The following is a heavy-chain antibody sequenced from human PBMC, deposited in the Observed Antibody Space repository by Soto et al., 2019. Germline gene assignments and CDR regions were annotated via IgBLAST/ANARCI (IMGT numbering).Heavy chain of an antibody. CDR2: FDPEDGET. CDR1: GYTLTELS. CDR3: ATSFSIDYGDYPGRRAFDI. J-gene: IGHJ3*02. D-gene: IGHD4-17*01. Sequence: ASVKVSCQVSGYTLTELSMHWVRQAPGKGLEWMGGFDPEDGETIYAQKFQGRVTMTEDTSTDTAYMELSSLRSEDTAVYYCATSFSIDYGDYPGRRAFDIWGQGTMVTVSS. V-gene: IGHV1-24*01.